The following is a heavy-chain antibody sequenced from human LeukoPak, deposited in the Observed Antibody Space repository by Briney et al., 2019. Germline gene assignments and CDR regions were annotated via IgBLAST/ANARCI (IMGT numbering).Heavy chain of an antibody. V-gene: IGHV5-51*01. Sequence: GESLKISCKGSGYSFASYWIGWVRQMPGKGLEWMGIIYPGDSDTRYSPSFQGQVTISADKSISTAYLQWSSLKASDTAMYYCARQRPGSGSYYDAFDIWGQGTMVTVSS. CDR1: GYSFASYW. CDR2: IYPGDSDT. D-gene: IGHD3-10*01. CDR3: ARQRPGSGSYYDAFDI. J-gene: IGHJ3*02.